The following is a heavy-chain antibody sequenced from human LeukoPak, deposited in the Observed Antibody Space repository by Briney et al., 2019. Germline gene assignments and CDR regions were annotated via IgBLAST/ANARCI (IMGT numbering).Heavy chain of an antibody. CDR1: GYTFTSYY. V-gene: IGHV1-46*01. J-gene: IGHJ3*02. CDR3: AAELEMATDAFDI. Sequence: ASVKVSCKASGYTFTSYYMHWVRQAPGQGLEWMGIINPSGGSTSYAQKFQGRATMTRDTSTSTVYMELSSLRSEDTAVYYCAAELEMATDAFDIWGQGTMVTVSS. CDR2: INPSGGST. D-gene: IGHD5-24*01.